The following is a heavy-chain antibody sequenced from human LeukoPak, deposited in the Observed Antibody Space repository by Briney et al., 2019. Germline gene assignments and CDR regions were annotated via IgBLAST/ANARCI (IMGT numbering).Heavy chain of an antibody. Sequence: GRSLRLSCSASGFNFRTHAMHWVRQASGKGLEWVAMIWRGGNYKFYADSLEGRSTISRDDSRNTLSLQMGSLRVEDTAVYYCVTDPPDSGWAFWSWGQGALVTVSS. D-gene: IGHD6-25*01. CDR1: GFNFRTHA. J-gene: IGHJ5*02. CDR2: IWRGGNYK. CDR3: VTDPPDSGWAFWS. V-gene: IGHV3-33*01.